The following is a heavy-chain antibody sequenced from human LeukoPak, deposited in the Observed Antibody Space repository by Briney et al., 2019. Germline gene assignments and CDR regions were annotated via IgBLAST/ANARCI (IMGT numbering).Heavy chain of an antibody. Sequence: SETLSLTCTVSGGSISSSSYYWGWIRQPPGKGLEWIGSIYYSGSTYYNPSLKSRVTISVDTSKNQFSLKLSSVTAADTAVYYCARDRPYDSSGYSDYWGQGTLVTVSS. CDR1: GGSISSSSYY. D-gene: IGHD3-22*01. CDR2: IYYSGST. J-gene: IGHJ4*02. V-gene: IGHV4-39*07. CDR3: ARDRPYDSSGYSDY.